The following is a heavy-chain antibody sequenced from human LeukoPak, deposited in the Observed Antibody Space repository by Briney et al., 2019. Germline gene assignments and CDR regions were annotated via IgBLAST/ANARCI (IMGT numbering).Heavy chain of an antibody. CDR3: ARRVVNNRNWYFNL. D-gene: IGHD4-23*01. CDR2: IYPGDSDT. CDR1: GYSFTSYW. J-gene: IGHJ2*01. V-gene: IGHV5-51*01. Sequence: GEPLKISCKGSGYSFTSYWIGWVRQLPGKGLEWMGIIYPGDSDTRYSPSFQGQVTISADKSISTAYLQWSSLKASDTAMYYCARRVVNNRNWYFNLWGRGTLVTVSS.